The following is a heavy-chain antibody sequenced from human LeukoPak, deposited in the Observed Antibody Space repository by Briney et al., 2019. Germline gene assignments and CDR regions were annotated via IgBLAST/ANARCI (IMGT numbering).Heavy chain of an antibody. D-gene: IGHD3-10*01. V-gene: IGHV4-39*07. Sequence: SETLSLTCTVSGGSISSSSYYWGWIRQPPGKGPEWIGSIYYSGSTYYNPSLKSRVTISVDTPKNQFSLKLSSVTAADTAVYYCARDHGWFGEFYYYGMDVWGQGTTVTVSS. CDR2: IYYSGST. CDR3: ARDHGWFGEFYYYGMDV. CDR1: GGSISSSSYY. J-gene: IGHJ6*02.